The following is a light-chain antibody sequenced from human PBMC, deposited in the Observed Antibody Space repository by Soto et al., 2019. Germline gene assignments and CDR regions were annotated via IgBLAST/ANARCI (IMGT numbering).Light chain of an antibody. Sequence: ELVMTQSPATLSVSAGEGATLSCRASQGIGDTLAWYQQKTGQTPRLLIYDTSNRATGIPDRFSGSGSGTDLTLTISRLEPEDFAVYYCQKRSNWPITCGQGTRLEIK. CDR3: QKRSNWPIT. CDR1: QGIGDT. V-gene: IGKV3D-11*01. CDR2: DTS. J-gene: IGKJ5*01.